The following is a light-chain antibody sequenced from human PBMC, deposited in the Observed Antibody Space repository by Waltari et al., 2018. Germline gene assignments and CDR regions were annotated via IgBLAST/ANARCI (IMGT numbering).Light chain of an antibody. CDR3: QQSSTTPST. J-gene: IGKJ2*01. Sequence: DIQMTQSPSSLSASVGDRVTITCRASQSISNFLNWYQQKPGEAPKLLIYSASTLQSGVPSRFSGAGSGTDFSLTIISLQPEDFASYYCQQSSTTPSTFGQWTKLEIK. CDR1: QSISNF. CDR2: SAS. V-gene: IGKV1-39*01.